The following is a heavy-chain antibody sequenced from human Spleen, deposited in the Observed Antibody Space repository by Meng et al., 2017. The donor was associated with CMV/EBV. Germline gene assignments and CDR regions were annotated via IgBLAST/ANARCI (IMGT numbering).Heavy chain of an antibody. Sequence: SVKVSCKASGYTFTGYYMHWVRQAPGQGLEWMGGIIPVFGTPNFAQKFQGRLTVTTDQSTSTAYMELSSLRSEDTAVYYCARGGHSRIYGMDVWGLGTTVTVSS. D-gene: IGHD6-13*01. V-gene: IGHV1-69*05. CDR1: GYTFTGYY. CDR3: ARGGHSRIYGMDV. CDR2: IIPVFGTP. J-gene: IGHJ6*02.